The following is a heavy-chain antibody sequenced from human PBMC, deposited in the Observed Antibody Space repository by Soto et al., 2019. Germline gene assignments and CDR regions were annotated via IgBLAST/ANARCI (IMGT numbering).Heavy chain of an antibody. CDR2: INHSGST. CDR1: GGSFSGYY. CDR3: ARGPGTL. V-gene: IGHV4-34*01. J-gene: IGHJ4*02. D-gene: IGHD1-1*01. Sequence: PSETLSLTCAVYGGSFSGYYWSWIRQPPGKGLEWIGEINHSGSTNYNPSLKGRVTISVDTSKNQFSLKLSSVTAADTAVYYCARGPGTLWGQGTLVTVSS.